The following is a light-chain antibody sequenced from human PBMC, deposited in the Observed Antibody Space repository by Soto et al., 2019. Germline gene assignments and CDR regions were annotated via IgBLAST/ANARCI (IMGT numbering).Light chain of an antibody. CDR2: EVS. CDR1: SSDVGGYNY. J-gene: IGLJ1*01. CDR3: SSYAGSNNYV. V-gene: IGLV2-8*01. Sequence: QSVLTQPPSASGSPGQSVTISCTGTSSDVGGYNYVSWYQQHPGKAPKPMIYEVSKRPSGVPDRFSGSKSDNTASLTVSGLQAEDEADYYCSSYAGSNNYVFGTGTKVTVL.